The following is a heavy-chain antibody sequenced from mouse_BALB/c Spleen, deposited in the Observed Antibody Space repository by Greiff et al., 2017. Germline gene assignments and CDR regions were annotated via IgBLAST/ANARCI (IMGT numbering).Heavy chain of an antibody. Sequence: VQLQQSGAELAKPGASVKMSCKASGYTFTSYWLHWVKQRPGQGLEWIGYINPSTGYTEYNQKFKDKATLTADKSSSTAYMQLSSLTSEDSAVYYCASRDGYPPSMDYWGQGTSVTVSS. CDR3: ASRDGYPPSMDY. CDR1: GYTFTSYW. D-gene: IGHD2-3*01. J-gene: IGHJ4*01. V-gene: IGHV1-7*01. CDR2: INPSTGYT.